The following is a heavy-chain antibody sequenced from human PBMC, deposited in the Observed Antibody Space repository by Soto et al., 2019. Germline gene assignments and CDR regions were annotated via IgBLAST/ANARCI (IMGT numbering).Heavy chain of an antibody. J-gene: IGHJ4*02. CDR2: INHSGTT. V-gene: IGHV4-34*01. D-gene: IGHD3-22*01. CDR1: GGSVSGFY. Sequence: SETLSLTCAVYGGSVSGFYWNWIRQPPGKGLEWIGDINHSGTTNYNPSLKSRLTISVDTSKNQFSLKLTSVTAADTAVYYCARDSSGYKRFDNWGQGTLVTVSS. CDR3: ARDSSGYKRFDN.